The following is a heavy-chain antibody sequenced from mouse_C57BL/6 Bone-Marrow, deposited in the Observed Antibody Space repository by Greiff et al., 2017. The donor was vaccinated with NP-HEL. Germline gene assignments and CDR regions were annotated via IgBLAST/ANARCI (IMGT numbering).Heavy chain of an antibody. V-gene: IGHV1-82*01. CDR3: AKDRSYYAMDY. J-gene: IGHJ4*01. CDR1: GYAFSSSW. CDR2: IYPGDGDT. Sequence: VKLVESGPELVKPGASVKISCKASGYAFSSSWMNWVKQRPGKGLEWIGRIYPGDGDTNYNGKFKGKATLTADKSSSTAYMQLSSLTSEDSAVYFCAKDRSYYAMDYWGQGTSVTVSS. D-gene: IGHD2-14*01.